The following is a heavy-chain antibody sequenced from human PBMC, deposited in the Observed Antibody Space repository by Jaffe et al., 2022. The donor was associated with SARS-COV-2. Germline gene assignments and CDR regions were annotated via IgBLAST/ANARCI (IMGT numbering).Heavy chain of an antibody. D-gene: IGHD2-15*01. CDR3: GRDFGGGRSWSFDY. V-gene: IGHV3-33*01. J-gene: IGHJ4*02. Sequence: QVQLVESGGGVVQPGRSLRLSCAASGFTFRNFGMHWIRQAPGKGLEWVALIGSDEKDTFYPDSVKGRFAISRDNSKNTLYLQINSLRAEDTAVYYCGRDFGGGRSWSFDYWGQGTLVAVSS. CDR2: IGSDEKDT. CDR1: GFTFRNFG.